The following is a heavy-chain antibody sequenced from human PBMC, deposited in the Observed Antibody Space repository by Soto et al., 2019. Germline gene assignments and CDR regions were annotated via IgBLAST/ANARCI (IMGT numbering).Heavy chain of an antibody. CDR3: ARGASHTLLDY. J-gene: IGHJ4*02. D-gene: IGHD2-15*01. Sequence: QVPLQESGPRLVKPSQTLFLTCTVSGGSISSGGYYWSWFRQHPGKGLEWIGYIYSSGSTNYNPSLKSRVTISVDTSKNQFSLKLSSVTAAYTAVYYCARGASHTLLDYWGQGTLVTVSS. CDR1: GGSISSGGYY. CDR2: IYSSGST. V-gene: IGHV4-31*03.